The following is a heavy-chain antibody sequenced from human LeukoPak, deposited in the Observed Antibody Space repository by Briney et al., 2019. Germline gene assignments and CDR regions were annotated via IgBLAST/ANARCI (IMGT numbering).Heavy chain of an antibody. J-gene: IGHJ6*03. D-gene: IGHD4-23*01. CDR3: ASTDGGNPSYYYYYYMDV. Sequence: SETLSLTCAVSGGSISRYYWSWIRQPPGKGLEWIGYIYYSGTSNHNPSLKSRVTISVDTSKNQFSLKLSSVTAADTAVYYCASTDGGNPSYYYYYYMDVWGKGTTVTVSS. V-gene: IGHV4-59*08. CDR1: GGSISRYY. CDR2: IYYSGTS.